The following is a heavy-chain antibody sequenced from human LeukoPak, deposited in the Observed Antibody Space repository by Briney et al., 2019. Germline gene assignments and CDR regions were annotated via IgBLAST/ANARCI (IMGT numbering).Heavy chain of an antibody. Sequence: GASVKVSCKASGYTFTGYYMHWVRQAPGQGLEWMGWINPNSGGTNYAQKFQGRVTMTRDTSTSTAYMELRSLRSDDTAVYYCARDASGWPNYYYYYMDVWGKGTTVTISS. V-gene: IGHV1-2*02. J-gene: IGHJ6*03. CDR1: GYTFTGYY. CDR2: INPNSGGT. D-gene: IGHD6-19*01. CDR3: ARDASGWPNYYYYYMDV.